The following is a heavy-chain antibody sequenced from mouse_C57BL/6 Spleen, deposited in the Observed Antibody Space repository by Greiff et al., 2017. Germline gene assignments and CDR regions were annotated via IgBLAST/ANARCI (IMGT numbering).Heavy chain of an antibody. V-gene: IGHV5-16*01. D-gene: IGHD2-3*01. CDR1: GFTFSDYY. CDR3: AREHYDGYYRYAMDY. CDR2: INYDGSST. J-gene: IGHJ4*01. Sequence: DVMLVESEGGLVQPGSSMKLSCTASGFTFSDYYMAWVRQVPEKGLEWVANINYDGSSTYYLDSLKSRFIISSDNAKNILYLQMSSLKSEDTATYYCAREHYDGYYRYAMDYWGQGTSVTVSS.